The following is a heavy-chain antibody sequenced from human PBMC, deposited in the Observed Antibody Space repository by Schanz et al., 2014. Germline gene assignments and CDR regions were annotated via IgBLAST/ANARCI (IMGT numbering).Heavy chain of an antibody. D-gene: IGHD1-1*01. CDR2: VFPNGIT. V-gene: IGHV4-59*10. CDR1: GGSFSGYY. CDR3: ARDTTWRLDL. J-gene: IGHJ2*01. Sequence: QVQLQQWGAGLLKPSETLSLTCAVYGGSFSGYYWSWIRQPAGKALEWGGRVFPNGITNYNPSLKSRVTISLDTSKNQFALTRTSLTAADTAVYYCARDTTWRLDLWGRGTLVTVSS.